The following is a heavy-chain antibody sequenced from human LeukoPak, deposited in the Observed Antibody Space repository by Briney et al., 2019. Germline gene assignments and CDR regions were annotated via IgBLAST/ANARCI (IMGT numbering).Heavy chain of an antibody. J-gene: IGHJ4*02. CDR1: GFTFSSYS. V-gene: IGHV3-21*01. Sequence: GSLRLSCAASGFTFSSYSMNWVRQAPGKGLEWVSSISSSSSYIYYADSVKGRFTISRDNAKNSLYLQMNSLRAEDTAVYYCARDFVDTAMEDYFDYWGQGTLVTVSS. CDR3: ARDFVDTAMEDYFDY. D-gene: IGHD5-18*01. CDR2: ISSSSSYI.